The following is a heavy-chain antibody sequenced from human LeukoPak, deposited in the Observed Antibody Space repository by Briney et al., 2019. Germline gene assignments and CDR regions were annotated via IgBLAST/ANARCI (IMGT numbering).Heavy chain of an antibody. D-gene: IGHD3-10*01. V-gene: IGHV3-66*02. Sequence: VHQTQKKGLEWVATIYRGGGIFYADPVKGRFTISRDNSKNTVYLQVNSLRAEDTAVFYCARGGAPVGANYYYYMDVWGKGTTVTVSS. CDR3: ARGGAPVGANYYYYMDV. CDR2: IYRGGGI. J-gene: IGHJ6*03.